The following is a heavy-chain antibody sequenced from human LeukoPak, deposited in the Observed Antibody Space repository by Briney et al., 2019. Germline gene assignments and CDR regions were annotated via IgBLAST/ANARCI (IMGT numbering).Heavy chain of an antibody. D-gene: IGHD2-2*01. CDR1: GGSISSSSYY. J-gene: IGHJ4*02. CDR3: ARHMSSTSDYFDY. Sequence: PSETLSLTCTVSGGSISSSSYYWGWIRQPPGKGLEWIGSIYYSGSTYYNPSLKSRVTISVDTSKNQFSLKLSSVTAADTTVYYCARHMSSTSDYFDYWGQGTLVTVSS. CDR2: IYYSGST. V-gene: IGHV4-39*01.